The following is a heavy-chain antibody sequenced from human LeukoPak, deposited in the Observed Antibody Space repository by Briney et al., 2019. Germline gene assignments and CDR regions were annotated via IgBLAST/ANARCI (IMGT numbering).Heavy chain of an antibody. CDR3: ARGQWELQVSWFDP. CDR2: IYTSGST. J-gene: IGHJ5*02. CDR1: GGSISSYY. D-gene: IGHD1-26*01. V-gene: IGHV4-4*07. Sequence: SETLSLTCTVSGGSISSYYWSWIWQPAGKGLEWIGRIYTSGSTNYNPSLKSRVTMSVDTSKNQFSLKLSSVTAADTAVYYCARGQWELQVSWFDPWGQGTLVTVSS.